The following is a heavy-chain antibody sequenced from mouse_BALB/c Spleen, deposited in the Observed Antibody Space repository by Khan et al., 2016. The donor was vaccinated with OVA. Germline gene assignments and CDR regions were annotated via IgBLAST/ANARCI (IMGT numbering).Heavy chain of an antibody. V-gene: IGHV1-7*01. Sequence: VQLQQSGADLAKPGASVKISCTASGYTFTSYWTSWIKQRPGKGLEGIGTIIPTSGFTDSNQRLKDKATLTADKSSSTAYMQLSSLTSYDSAVYYCARDRIDYWGQGTALTVSS. CDR3: ARDRIDY. CDR1: GYTFTSYW. J-gene: IGHJ2*01. CDR2: IIPTSGFT.